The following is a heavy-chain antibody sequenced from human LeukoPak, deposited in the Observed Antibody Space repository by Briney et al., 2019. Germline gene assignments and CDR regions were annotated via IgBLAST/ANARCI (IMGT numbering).Heavy chain of an antibody. V-gene: IGHV3-48*03. D-gene: IGHD6-13*01. CDR3: ARSDGIATAGPFDY. CDR1: GFTFSSYE. Sequence: GGSLRLSCAASGFTFSSYEMNWVRQAPGKGLEWISYISSGGTTTYYADSVKGRFTISRDNSKNTLYLQMNTLRAEDTAVYYCARSDGIATAGPFDYWGQGTLVTVS. CDR2: ISSGGTTT. J-gene: IGHJ4*02.